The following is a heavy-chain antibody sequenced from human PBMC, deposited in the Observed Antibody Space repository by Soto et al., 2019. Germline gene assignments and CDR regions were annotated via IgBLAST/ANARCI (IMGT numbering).Heavy chain of an antibody. J-gene: IGHJ5*02. Sequence: PGGSLTLSCAVSGLTFGDHYMAWVRQASGKGLEWVARSRNKAKSYSTDFAASVKGRFTISRDESKNSLNLQMNSLMTEDTAVYYCSILEGAWGQGTLVTVSS. D-gene: IGHD2-21*01. V-gene: IGHV3-72*01. CDR3: SILEGA. CDR2: SRNKAKSYST. CDR1: GLTFGDHY.